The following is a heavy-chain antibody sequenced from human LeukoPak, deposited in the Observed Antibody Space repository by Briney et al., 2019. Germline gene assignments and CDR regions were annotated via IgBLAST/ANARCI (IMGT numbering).Heavy chain of an antibody. Sequence: PGGSLTLFCAASGFTFSSYAMSWVRHATGEGLEWVSAISGRGGSTYYADSVKGRFTIPRHNSKNPLYLQMNSLRAEDTAVYYCAKGRGGGSYYVGGVTSFDYGGQGTLVTVSS. CDR2: ISGRGGST. J-gene: IGHJ4*02. CDR1: GFTFSSYA. D-gene: IGHD1-26*01. CDR3: AKGRGGGSYYVGGVTSFDY. V-gene: IGHV3-23*01.